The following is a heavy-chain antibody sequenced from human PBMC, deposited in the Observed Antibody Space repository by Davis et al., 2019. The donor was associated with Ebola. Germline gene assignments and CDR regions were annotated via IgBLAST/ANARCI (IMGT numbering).Heavy chain of an antibody. V-gene: IGHV3-23*01. D-gene: IGHD5-18*01. CDR1: GFTFSSYA. CDR2: ISGSGGST. Sequence: GESLKISCAASGFTFSSYAMSWVRQAPGKGLEWVSAISGSGGSTYYADSVKGRFTISRDNSKNTLYLQMNSLRAEDTAVYYCAKEGIQLWSVYMDVWGKGTTVTVSS. CDR3: AKEGIQLWSVYMDV. J-gene: IGHJ6*03.